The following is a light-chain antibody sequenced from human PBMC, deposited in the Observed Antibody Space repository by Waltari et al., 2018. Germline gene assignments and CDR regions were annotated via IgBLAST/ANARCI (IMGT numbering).Light chain of an antibody. V-gene: IGKV4-1*01. Sequence: DIVMTQSPDSLTVYLGERATINCKSTQSLLYSYTNKNYLAWYQQKPGQSPKLLIYWASTRDSGVPDRFSGSGSGTDFTLTISSLQAEDVAVYYCQQYYSTPVTFGQGTKVEMK. CDR1: QSLLYSYTNKNY. J-gene: IGKJ1*01. CDR3: QQYYSTPVT. CDR2: WAS.